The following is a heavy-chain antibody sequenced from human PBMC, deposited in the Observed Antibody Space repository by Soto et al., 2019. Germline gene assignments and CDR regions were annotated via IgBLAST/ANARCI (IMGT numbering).Heavy chain of an antibody. D-gene: IGHD2-8*02. CDR2: ISAYNGNT. Sequence: ASVKVSCKASGYTFTSYGISWVRQAPGQGLEWMGWISAYNGNTNYAQKLQGRVTMTTDTSTSTAYMELRSLRSDDTAVYYCARQSRRTSCAPPWCGDFDYWGQGTLVTVSS. J-gene: IGHJ4*02. V-gene: IGHV1-18*04. CDR1: GYTFTSYG. CDR3: ARQSRRTSCAPPWCGDFDY.